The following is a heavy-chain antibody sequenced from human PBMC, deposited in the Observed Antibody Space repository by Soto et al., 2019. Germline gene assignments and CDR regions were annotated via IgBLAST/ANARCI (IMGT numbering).Heavy chain of an antibody. Sequence: QVHLVQSGGELKKPGASVKVSCKASGYSFSDFGITWVRQAPGQGLEWMGWIIGKNGNTNYAHKVQGRVTLTAYTSTSTAYMEMRALTSDDTGIYYCARSDYYEDTGTFENWCQGTPVTVSS. J-gene: IGHJ4*02. CDR2: IIGKNGNT. CDR1: GYSFSDFG. D-gene: IGHD4-17*01. V-gene: IGHV1-18*04. CDR3: ARSDYYEDTGTFEN.